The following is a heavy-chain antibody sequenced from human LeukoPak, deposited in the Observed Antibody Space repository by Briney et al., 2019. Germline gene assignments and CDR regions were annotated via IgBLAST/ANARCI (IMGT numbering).Heavy chain of an antibody. CDR3: ARDDSSGYDY. Sequence: GESLQISCKGSGYSFTNYWISWVRQMPGKGLEWMGGIDPSDSYTNYSPSFQGHVTISTDKSISTAYQLWSSLKASDTAMYYCARDDSSGYDYWGQGTLVTVSS. V-gene: IGHV5-10-1*01. CDR1: GYSFTNYW. D-gene: IGHD3-22*01. J-gene: IGHJ4*02. CDR2: IDPSDSYT.